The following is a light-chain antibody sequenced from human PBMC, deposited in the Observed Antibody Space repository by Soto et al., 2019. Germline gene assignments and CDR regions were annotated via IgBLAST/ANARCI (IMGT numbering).Light chain of an antibody. J-gene: IGLJ2*01. V-gene: IGLV2-14*01. CDR3: NSYTLSKTVI. Sequence: QSALTQPASVSGSPGQSITISCSGTSSDVGAHDFASWYQHHPDKAPKVIIFEVTKRPSGVSDRFSGSKTGNTASLTISGLQAEDEADYYCNSYTLSKTVIFGGGTKVTVL. CDR1: SSDVGAHDF. CDR2: EVT.